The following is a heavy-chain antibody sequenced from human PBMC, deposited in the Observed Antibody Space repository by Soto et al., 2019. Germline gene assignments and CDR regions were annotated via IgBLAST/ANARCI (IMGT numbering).Heavy chain of an antibody. V-gene: IGHV4-34*01. CDR3: ARGNIAAALVY. CDR1: GGSISGHY. Sequence: SETLSLTCAVYGGSISGHYWNWIRQPPGKGLEWIGEINHSGRTNYNPSLKSRVTISVDTSKNQFSLNLGSVTAADTAVYYCARGNIAAALVYWGQGTLVTVPS. J-gene: IGHJ4*02. D-gene: IGHD6-13*01. CDR2: INHSGRT.